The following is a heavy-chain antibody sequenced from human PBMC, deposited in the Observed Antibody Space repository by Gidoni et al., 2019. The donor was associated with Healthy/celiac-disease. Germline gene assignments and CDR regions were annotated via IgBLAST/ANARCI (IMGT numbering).Heavy chain of an antibody. J-gene: IGHJ4*02. V-gene: IGHV3-7*01. CDR1: GFTFSSYW. D-gene: IGHD4-17*01. CDR2: IKQDGSEK. Sequence: EVQLVESGGGLVQPGGSLRLSCAASGFTFSSYWMSWVRQAPGKGLEWVANIKQDGSEKYYVDSVKGRFTISRDNAKNSLYLQMNSLRAEDTAVYYCARGAYGYRYYFDYWGQGTLVTVSS. CDR3: ARGAYGYRYYFDY.